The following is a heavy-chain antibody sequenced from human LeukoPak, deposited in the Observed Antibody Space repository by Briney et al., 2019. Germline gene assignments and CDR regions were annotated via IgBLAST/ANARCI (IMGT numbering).Heavy chain of an antibody. Sequence: GGSLRLSCAASGFTFSSYAMSWVRQAPGKGLEWVSVISGSGGSTYYADSVKGRFTISRDNSKNTLYLQMNSLRAEDTAAYYCAKTLQIGDFDYWGQGTLVTVSS. V-gene: IGHV3-23*01. CDR1: GFTFSSYA. D-gene: IGHD3-16*01. CDR3: AKTLQIGDFDY. J-gene: IGHJ4*02. CDR2: ISGSGGST.